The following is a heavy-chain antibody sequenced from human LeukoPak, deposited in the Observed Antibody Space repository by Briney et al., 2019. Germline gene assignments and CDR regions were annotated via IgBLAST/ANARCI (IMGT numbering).Heavy chain of an antibody. Sequence: SVKVSCKASGGTFSSYAISWVRQAPGQGLEWMGGIIPIFGTANYAQKFQGRVTITADESTSTAYMELSSLRSEDTAVYYCARNPGGDIVVVPAAILLGWFDPWGQGTLVTVSS. CDR2: IIPIFGTA. J-gene: IGHJ5*02. CDR1: GGTFSSYA. CDR3: ARNPGGDIVVVPAAILLGWFDP. V-gene: IGHV1-69*13. D-gene: IGHD2-2*01.